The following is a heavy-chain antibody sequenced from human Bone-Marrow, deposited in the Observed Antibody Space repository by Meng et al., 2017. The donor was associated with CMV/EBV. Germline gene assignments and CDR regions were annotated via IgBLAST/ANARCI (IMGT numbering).Heavy chain of an antibody. V-gene: IGHV4-39*07. J-gene: IGHJ3*02. CDR1: GGSISSSSYF. CDR2: IFNSGTT. Sequence: GSLRLYCNVSGGSISSSSYFWGWIRQPPGKGLEWIGNIFNSGTTYYNPSLKSRVTISVDTSKNQFSLRLSSVTAADTAVYYCAKVGARDDAFDIWGRGAMVTVSS. D-gene: IGHD4/OR15-4a*01. CDR3: AKVGARDDAFDI.